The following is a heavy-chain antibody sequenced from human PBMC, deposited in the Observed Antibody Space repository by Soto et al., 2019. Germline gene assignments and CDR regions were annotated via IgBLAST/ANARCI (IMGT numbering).Heavy chain of an antibody. CDR3: AREEYYYGSGAFFDY. V-gene: IGHV1-69*08. J-gene: IGHJ4*02. CDR2: IIPILGIA. Sequence: QVQLVQSGAEVKKPGSSVKVSCKASGGTFSSYTISWVRQAPGQGLEWMGRIIPILGIANYAQKFQGRVTITADKSTSPAYMALSSLRSEDTAVYYCAREEYYYGSGAFFDYWGQGTLVTVSS. CDR1: GGTFSSYT. D-gene: IGHD3-10*01.